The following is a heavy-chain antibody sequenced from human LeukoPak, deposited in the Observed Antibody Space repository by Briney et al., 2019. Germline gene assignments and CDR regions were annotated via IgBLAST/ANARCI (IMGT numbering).Heavy chain of an antibody. V-gene: IGHV4-39*01. D-gene: IGHD3-16*02. Sequence: PSETLSLTCTVSGGSISSSSYYWGWIRQPPGKGLEWIGSIYYSGSTYYNPSLKSRVAISVDTSKNQFSLKLSSVTAADTAVYYCARGYYDYVWGSYRFPPRDCYFDYWGQGTLVSVS. J-gene: IGHJ4*02. CDR1: GGSISSSSYY. CDR2: IYYSGST. CDR3: ARGYYDYVWGSYRFPPRDCYFDY.